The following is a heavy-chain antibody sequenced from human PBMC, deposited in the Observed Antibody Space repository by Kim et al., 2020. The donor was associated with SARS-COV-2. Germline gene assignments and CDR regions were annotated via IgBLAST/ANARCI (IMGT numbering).Heavy chain of an antibody. D-gene: IGHD6-25*01. CDR3: ASQDRSSAWDY. Sequence: TYYADSVKDRFTISRDNSKNTLYLQMNSLRAEDTAVYYCASQDRSSAWDYWGQGTLVTVSS. V-gene: IGHV3-53*01. CDR2: T. J-gene: IGHJ4*02.